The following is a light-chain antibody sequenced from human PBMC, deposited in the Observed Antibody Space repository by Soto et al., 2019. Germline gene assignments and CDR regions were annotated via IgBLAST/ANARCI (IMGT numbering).Light chain of an antibody. CDR3: LQHNSYPLT. Sequence: DIQMTQSPSSLSASVGDRVTITCRASQAIRNDLGWYQQKPRQAPKRLIYAASSLQSGVPSRFSGSGSGTEFTLTISSLQPEDFATYYCLQHNSYPLTFGGGTKVEIK. CDR2: AAS. CDR1: QAIRND. V-gene: IGKV1-17*01. J-gene: IGKJ4*01.